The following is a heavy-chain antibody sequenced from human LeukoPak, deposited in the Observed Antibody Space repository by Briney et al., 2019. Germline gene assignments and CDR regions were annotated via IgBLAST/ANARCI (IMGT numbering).Heavy chain of an antibody. CDR1: GGSISSYY. CDR3: AREGGSYSGAFDI. V-gene: IGHV4-59*01. CDR2: IYYSGST. J-gene: IGHJ3*02. Sequence: SETLSLTCTVSGGSISSYYWSWIRQPPGKGLEWIGYIYYSGSTNYNPSLKSRVTISVDTSKNQFPLKLSSVTAADTAVYYCAREGGSYSGAFDIWGQGTMVTVSS. D-gene: IGHD1-26*01.